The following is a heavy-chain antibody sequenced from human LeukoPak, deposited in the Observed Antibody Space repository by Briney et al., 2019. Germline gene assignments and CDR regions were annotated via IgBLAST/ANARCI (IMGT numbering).Heavy chain of an antibody. CDR1: GFTFSSYG. V-gene: IGHV3-30*02. CDR2: IRYDGSNK. Sequence: GGSLRLSCAASGFTFSSYGMHWVRQAPGKGLEWVAFIRYDGSNKYYADSVKGRFTISRDNSKNTLYLQMNSLRAEHTAVYYCAKSFLGPATVVYLDYWGQGTLVTVSS. J-gene: IGHJ4*02. CDR3: AKSFLGPATVVYLDY. D-gene: IGHD4-23*01.